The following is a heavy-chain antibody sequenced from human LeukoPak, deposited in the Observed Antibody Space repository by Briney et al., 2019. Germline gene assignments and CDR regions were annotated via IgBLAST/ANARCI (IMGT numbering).Heavy chain of an antibody. J-gene: IGHJ3*02. CDR3: ARDGVGWLQQGDAFDI. D-gene: IGHD5-24*01. CDR1: GYTFTSYG. CDR2: ISAYNGNT. Sequence: GASVKVSCKASGYTFTSYGISWVRQAPGQGLEWMGWISAYNGNTNYAQKLQGRVTMTTDTSTSTAYMGLRSLRSDDTAVYYCARDGVGWLQQGDAFDIWGQGTMVTVSS. V-gene: IGHV1-18*01.